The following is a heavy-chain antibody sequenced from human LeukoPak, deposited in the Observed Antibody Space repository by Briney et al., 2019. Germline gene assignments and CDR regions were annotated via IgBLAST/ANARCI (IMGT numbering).Heavy chain of an antibody. J-gene: IGHJ5*01. Sequence: KTSETLSLTCSASGHSISSGYYWGWIRQPPGKGLQWIGNIYHSGTSYSNPSLKSRLTMSVDTSKNQFSLKLSSVTAADTAVYYCARDSGGSRYDDWFDPWGQGTLVTVSS. D-gene: IGHD2-15*01. CDR2: IYHSGTS. CDR1: GHSISSGYY. V-gene: IGHV4-38-2*02. CDR3: ARDSGGSRYDDWFDP.